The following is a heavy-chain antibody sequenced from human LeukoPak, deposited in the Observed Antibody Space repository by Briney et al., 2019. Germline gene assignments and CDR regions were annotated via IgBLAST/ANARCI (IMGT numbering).Heavy chain of an antibody. Sequence: GGSLRLSCAASGFTFGSYGIYWVRQAPGKGLEWVAGIRYDGSDRSYADPVKGRFTISRDNSKNTVDLQMNSLRAEDTAVYYCAVELGYFDYWGQGTLVTVSS. D-gene: IGHD1-7*01. CDR3: AVELGYFDY. V-gene: IGHV3-30*02. J-gene: IGHJ4*02. CDR1: GFTFGSYG. CDR2: IRYDGSDR.